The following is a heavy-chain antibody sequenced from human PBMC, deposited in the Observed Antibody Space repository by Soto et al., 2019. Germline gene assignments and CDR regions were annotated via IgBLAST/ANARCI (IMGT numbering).Heavy chain of an antibody. CDR1: GFTGGAYT. Sequence: QVQLEESGGGVVQPGRSLRLSCAASGFTGGAYTMHWVRQAPGKGLEWVAVISSDGNHKYYTDSVKGRFTISRDTSTNTLFLQMNSLRPEDTAVYYCTRWEQPLFDYWGQGTLVTVSS. CDR3: TRWEQPLFDY. CDR2: ISSDGNHK. J-gene: IGHJ4*02. D-gene: IGHD1-26*01. V-gene: IGHV3-30-3*01.